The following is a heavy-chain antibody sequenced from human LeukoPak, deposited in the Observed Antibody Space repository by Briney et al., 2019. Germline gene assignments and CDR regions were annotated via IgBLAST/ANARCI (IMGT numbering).Heavy chain of an antibody. D-gene: IGHD2-2*01. CDR1: GYTFTSYG. V-gene: IGHV1-18*01. CDR2: ISAYNGNT. Sequence: ASVKVSCKTSGYTFTSYGISWVRQAPGQGLEWVGWISAYNGNTDYVQKLQGRVTMTTDTSTSTAYMELRSLRSDDTSVYYCARVQAYCTSTSCLDYWGQGTLVTVSS. CDR3: ARVQAYCTSTSCLDY. J-gene: IGHJ4*02.